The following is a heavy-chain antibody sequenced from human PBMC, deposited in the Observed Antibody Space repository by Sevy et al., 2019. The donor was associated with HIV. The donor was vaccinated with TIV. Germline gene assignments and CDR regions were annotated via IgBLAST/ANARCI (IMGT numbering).Heavy chain of an antibody. Sequence: SETLSLTCTVSGGSISSSSYYWGWIRQPPGKGLEWIGSIYYSGSTYYNPSLKGRVTISVDTSKNQFSLKLSSVTAADTAVYYCARHDNYYGDLNWFDPWGQGTLVTVSS. CDR1: GGSISSSSYY. CDR3: ARHDNYYGDLNWFDP. CDR2: IYYSGST. D-gene: IGHD4-17*01. J-gene: IGHJ5*02. V-gene: IGHV4-39*01.